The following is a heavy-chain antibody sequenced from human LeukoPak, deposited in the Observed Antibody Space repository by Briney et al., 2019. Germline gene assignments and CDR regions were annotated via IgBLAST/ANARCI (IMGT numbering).Heavy chain of an antibody. CDR1: GVSVSTSS. D-gene: IGHD2/OR15-2a*01. V-gene: IGHV4-59*08. CDR3: ARQQSANGPTND. Sequence: SETLSLTCSVSGVSVSTSSCSWIRQPPGKGLEWIGYIHNSVNTYYNPSLKSRVTISVDTSKNQLSLKLSSVTASDTAVYYCARQQSANGPTNDWGQGTLVTVSS. J-gene: IGHJ4*02. CDR2: IHNSVNT.